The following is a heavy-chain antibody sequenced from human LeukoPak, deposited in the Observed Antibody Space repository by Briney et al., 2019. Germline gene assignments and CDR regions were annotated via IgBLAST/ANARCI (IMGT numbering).Heavy chain of an antibody. CDR1: GSTFSNSA. CDR2: IDYDSSHI. CDR3: ARDPLRYLRVGHYDY. Sequence: GGSLRLSCAASGSTFSNSAMNWVRQVPGKGLEWVSSIDYDSSHIYYAASVRGRFTISRDNASNSVYLQMNSQSVEDTAVYYCARDPLRYLRVGHYDYWGQGTLVAVSS. V-gene: IGHV3-21*01. J-gene: IGHJ4*02. D-gene: IGHD3-9*01.